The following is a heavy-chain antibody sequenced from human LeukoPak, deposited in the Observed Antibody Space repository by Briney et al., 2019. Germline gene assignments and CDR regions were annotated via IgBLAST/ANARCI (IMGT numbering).Heavy chain of an antibody. Sequence: GRSLRLSCTASGFTFGDYAMSWVRQAPGKGLEWVGFIRSKAYGGTTEYAASVKGRFTISRDDSKSIAYLQMNSLKTEDTAVYYCTRTLIQLRPGDYVYYFDYWGQGTLVTVSS. D-gene: IGHD5-18*01. J-gene: IGHJ4*02. V-gene: IGHV3-49*04. CDR2: IRSKAYGGTT. CDR1: GFTFGDYA. CDR3: TRTLIQLRPGDYVYYFDY.